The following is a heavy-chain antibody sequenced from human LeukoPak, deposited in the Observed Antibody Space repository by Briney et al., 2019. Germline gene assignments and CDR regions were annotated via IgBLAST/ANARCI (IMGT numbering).Heavy chain of an antibody. CDR2: ISRSGGST. CDR3: AKGHERGSRWLLARGDYFDY. CDR1: GFTFSSYA. V-gene: IGHV3-23*01. J-gene: IGHJ4*02. D-gene: IGHD6-13*01. Sequence: PGGSLRLSCAASGFTFSSYAMSWVRQAPGKGLEWVSAISRSGGSTYYADSVKGRFTISRDNSKNTLYLQMNSLRYEDTAVYYCAKGHERGSRWLLARGDYFDYWGQGTLVTVSS.